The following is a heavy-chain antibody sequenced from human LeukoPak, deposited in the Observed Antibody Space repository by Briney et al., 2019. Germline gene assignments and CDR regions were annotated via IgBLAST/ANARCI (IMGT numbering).Heavy chain of an antibody. CDR1: GFTFSDYY. J-gene: IGHJ5*02. CDR3: ARTLRYSYGTAGWFDP. D-gene: IGHD5-18*01. V-gene: IGHV3-11*06. Sequence: GGCLRLSCAASGFTFSDYYMSWIRQAPGKGLEWVSYIISSSSYTNYAGSVKGRFTISRDNAKNSLYLQMNSLRAEDTAVYYCARTLRYSYGTAGWFDPWGQGTLVTVSS. CDR2: IISSSSYT.